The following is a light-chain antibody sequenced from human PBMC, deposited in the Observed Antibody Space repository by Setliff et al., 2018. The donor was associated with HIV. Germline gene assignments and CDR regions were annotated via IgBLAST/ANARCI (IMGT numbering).Light chain of an antibody. J-gene: IGLJ2*01. CDR2: DVT. Sequence: QSVLTQPASVSGSPGQSITISCTGTSSDVGGYNYVSWYQQYPGKAPKLIIYDVTKRPSGVSNRFSGSKSGNTASLTIFGLQPEDEADYYCCSYAGDRVFWLFAGGTKVTVL. CDR3: CSYAGDRVFWL. CDR1: SSDVGGYNY. V-gene: IGLV2-23*02.